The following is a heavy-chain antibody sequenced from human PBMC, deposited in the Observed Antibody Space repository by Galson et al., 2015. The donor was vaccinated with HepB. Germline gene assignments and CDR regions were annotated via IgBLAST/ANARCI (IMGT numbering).Heavy chain of an antibody. CDR1: GFTFSSYG. J-gene: IGHJ6*02. D-gene: IGHD6-13*01. CDR3: ARWGPFIAAAGTSYYYYGMDV. V-gene: IGHV3-33*01. CDR2: IWYDGSNK. Sequence: SLRLSCAASGFTFSSYGMHWVRQAPGKGLEWVAVIWYDGSNKYYADSVKGRFTISRDNSKNTLYLQMNSLRAEDTAVYYCARWGPFIAAAGTSYYYYGMDVWGQGTTVTVSS.